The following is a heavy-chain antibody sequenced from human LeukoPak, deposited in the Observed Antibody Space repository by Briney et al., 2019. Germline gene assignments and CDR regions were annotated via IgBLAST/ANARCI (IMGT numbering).Heavy chain of an antibody. J-gene: IGHJ4*02. CDR3: SRARVYRSAIPSRGRFFDS. CDR2: INHTGST. CDR1: YSFFTYYY. D-gene: IGHD2-2*02. V-gene: IGHV4-34*01. Sequence: AETLSFTQASGYSFFTYYYCCVRRQPPGKGLEWIGEINHTGSTNYNPSLKSRVTISVDTSKNQFALKLSSMTAADTAVYYCSRARVYRSAIPSRGRFFDSWGQGTLVTVSS.